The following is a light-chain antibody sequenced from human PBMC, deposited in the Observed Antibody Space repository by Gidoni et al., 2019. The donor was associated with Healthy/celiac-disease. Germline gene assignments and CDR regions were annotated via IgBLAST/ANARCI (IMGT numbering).Light chain of an antibody. J-gene: IGKJ4*01. V-gene: IGKV3-20*01. CDR3: QQYGSSPLT. CDR2: GAS. CDR1: QSVSSSY. Sequence: EIVLTQSPGTLSLSPGKRATLSCRASQSVSSSYLAWYQQKPGQAPRLLIYGASSRATGIPDRFSGSGSGTDFTLTISRLEPEDFAVYYCQQYGSSPLTFXGXTKVXIK.